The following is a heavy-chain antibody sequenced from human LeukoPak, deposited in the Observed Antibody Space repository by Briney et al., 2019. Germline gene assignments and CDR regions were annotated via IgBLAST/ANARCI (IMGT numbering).Heavy chain of an antibody. CDR3: ARDADDYGDYGYFQH. CDR2: ISSSGSTI. CDR1: GFTFSSYE. Sequence: GGSLRLSCAASGFTFSSYEMNWVRQAPGKGLEWVSYISSSGSTIYYADSVKGRFTISRDNVKNSLYLQMNSLRAEDTAVYYCARDADDYGDYGYFQHWGQGTQVTVSS. D-gene: IGHD4-17*01. V-gene: IGHV3-48*03. J-gene: IGHJ1*01.